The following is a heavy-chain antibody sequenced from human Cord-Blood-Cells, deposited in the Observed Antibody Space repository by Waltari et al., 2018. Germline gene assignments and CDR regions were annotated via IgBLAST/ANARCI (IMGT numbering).Heavy chain of an antibody. Sequence: QVQLVQSGAEVKKPGASVKVSCKASGYTFTSYYMHWVRQAPGPGLEWRGIINPSGGSTSYAQKFQGRVTMTRDTSTSTVYMELSSLRSEDTALYYCARAPSGSGSYEYFQHWGQGTLVTVSS. J-gene: IGHJ1*01. V-gene: IGHV1-46*03. CDR2: INPSGGST. CDR3: ARAPSGSGSYEYFQH. CDR1: GYTFTSYY. D-gene: IGHD3-10*01.